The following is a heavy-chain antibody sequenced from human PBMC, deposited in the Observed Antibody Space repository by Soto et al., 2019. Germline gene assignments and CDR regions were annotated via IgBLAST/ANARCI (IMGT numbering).Heavy chain of an antibody. J-gene: IGHJ5*02. V-gene: IGHV1-69*13. CDR2: IIPILGTA. CDR3: ARDRGPSSGYYPYWFDP. CDR1: GGTFSSYA. D-gene: IGHD3-22*01. Sequence: SVKVSCKASGGTFSSYAISWVRQAPGQGFEWMGGIIPILGTANYAQKFQGRVTITADESTSTAYMELSSLRSEDTAVYYCARDRGPSSGYYPYWFDPWGQGTLVTVSS.